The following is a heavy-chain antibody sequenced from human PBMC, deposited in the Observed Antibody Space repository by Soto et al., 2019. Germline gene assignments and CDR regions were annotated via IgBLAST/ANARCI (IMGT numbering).Heavy chain of an antibody. D-gene: IGHD6-19*01. CDR1: GGTFSSYG. V-gene: IGHV1-69*13. CDR2: IIPIFGTA. Sequence: GASVKVSCKASGGTFSSYGISWVRQAPGQGLEWMGGIIPIFGTANYAQKFQGRVTITADESTSTAYMGLSSLRSEDTAVYYCARVGAVAETFEYWGQGTLVTVT. CDR3: ARVGAVAETFEY. J-gene: IGHJ4*02.